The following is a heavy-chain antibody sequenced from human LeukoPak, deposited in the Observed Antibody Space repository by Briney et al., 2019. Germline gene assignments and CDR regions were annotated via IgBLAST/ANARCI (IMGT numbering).Heavy chain of an antibody. CDR1: GGSFSSYY. D-gene: IGHD3-22*01. CDR3: ARASYYDSSGYVP. V-gene: IGHV4-59*01. J-gene: IGHJ5*02. CDR2: IYYSGST. Sequence: ASETLSLTCAVYGGSFSSYYWSWIRQPPGKGLEWIGYIYYSGSTNYNPSLKSRVTISVDTSKNQFSLKLSSVTAADTAVYYCARASYYDSSGYVPWGQGTLVTVSS.